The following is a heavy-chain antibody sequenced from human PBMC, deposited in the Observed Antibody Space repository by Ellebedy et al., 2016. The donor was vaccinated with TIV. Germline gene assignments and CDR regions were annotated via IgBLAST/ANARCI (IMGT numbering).Heavy chain of an antibody. CDR1: GFTFHTYW. V-gene: IGHV3-74*01. CDR3: ARVVPRGHYFGMDV. J-gene: IGHJ6*02. D-gene: IGHD3-10*01. Sequence: GESLKISCVAPGFTFHTYWMHWVRQAPGKGLVWVSRINNDGSSTISADSVKGRFTVSRDNAKNTLYLQMNSLRAEDTAVYYCARVVPRGHYFGMDVWGQGTTVTVSS. CDR2: INNDGSST.